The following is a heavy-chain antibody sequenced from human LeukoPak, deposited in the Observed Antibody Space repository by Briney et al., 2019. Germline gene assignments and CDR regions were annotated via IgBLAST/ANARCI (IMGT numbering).Heavy chain of an antibody. J-gene: IGHJ3*02. Sequence: GGSLRLSCAASGFTFTRHSMNWVRQAPGKGLEWVSFIGIWGSTIYYADSVKGRFTISRDNAKNSVYLQMNSLRAEDTAVYYCARLDSSGYYGDAFDIWGQGTMVTVSS. CDR1: GFTFTRHS. CDR3: ARLDSSGYYGDAFDI. D-gene: IGHD3-22*01. V-gene: IGHV3-48*01. CDR2: IGIWGSTI.